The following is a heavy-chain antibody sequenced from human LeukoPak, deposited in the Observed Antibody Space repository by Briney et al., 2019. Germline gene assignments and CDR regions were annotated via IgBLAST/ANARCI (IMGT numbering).Heavy chain of an antibody. J-gene: IGHJ4*02. CDR2: IYYSGST. CDR3: AREGYYDFWSGYSQPSYYFDY. CDR1: GGSISSGGYY. D-gene: IGHD3-3*01. V-gene: IGHV4-31*03. Sequence: PSQTLSLTCTVSGGSISSGGYYWSWIRQHPGKGLEWIGYIYYSGSTYYNPSLKSRVTISVDTSKNQFSLKLSSVTAADTAVYYCAREGYYDFWSGYSQPSYYFDYWGQGTLVTVSS.